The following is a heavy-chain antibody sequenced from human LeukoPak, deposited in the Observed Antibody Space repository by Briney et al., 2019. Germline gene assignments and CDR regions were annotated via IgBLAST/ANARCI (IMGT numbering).Heavy chain of an antibody. CDR2: IYSGGST. CDR3: AREEGRSSWAIDY. Sequence: GGSLRLSCAASGFTVSSNYMSWVRQAPGKGLEWVSVIYSGGSTYYADSVKGRFTISRDNSKNTLYLQMNSLRAEDTAVYYCAREEGRSSWAIDYWGQGTLVTVSS. CDR1: GFTVSSNY. J-gene: IGHJ4*02. V-gene: IGHV3-66*01. D-gene: IGHD6-13*01.